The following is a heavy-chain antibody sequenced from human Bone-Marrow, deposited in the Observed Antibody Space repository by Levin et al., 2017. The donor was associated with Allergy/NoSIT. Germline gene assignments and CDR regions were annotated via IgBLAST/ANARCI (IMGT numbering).Heavy chain of an antibody. V-gene: IGHV1-24*01. CDR2: VDSEDGET. Sequence: ASVKVSCKVSGYTLSEFSMHWVRQAPGKGLEWMGVVDSEDGETIYAEKFQGRVTMTEDTSTDTAYMELSSLTSDDTDLYYCATDYDYWGQGTLVTVSS. J-gene: IGHJ4*02. CDR1: GYTLSEFS. CDR3: ATDYDY.